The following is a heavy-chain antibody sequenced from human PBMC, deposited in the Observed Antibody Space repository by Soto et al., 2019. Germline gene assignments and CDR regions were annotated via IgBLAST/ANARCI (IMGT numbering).Heavy chain of an antibody. V-gene: IGHV3-23*01. J-gene: IGHJ4*02. CDR2: ITGSGYT. CDR3: EKDQYGGVGYNSRADDY. D-gene: IGHD1-1*01. CDR1: GFTFSAHA. Sequence: EVQLLESGGGLVQPGGSLRLSCAASGFTFSAHAMSWVRQTAGKGLEWISSITGSGYTFYADSVKGRFTISRDNSKNTLFLQANSLRAEDTAVYYCEKDQYGGVGYNSRADDYWGQGTLVTVSS.